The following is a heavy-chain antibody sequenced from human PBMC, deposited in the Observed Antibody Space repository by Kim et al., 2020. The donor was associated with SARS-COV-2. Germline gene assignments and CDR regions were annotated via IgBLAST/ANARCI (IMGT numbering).Heavy chain of an antibody. CDR1: GGSFSGYY. Sequence: SETLSLTCAVYGGSFSGYYWSWIRQPPGKGLEWIGEINHSGSTNYNPSLKSRVTISVDTSKNQFSLKLSSVTAADTAVYYCARGRLWSGWPETNWFDPWGQGTLVTVSS. J-gene: IGHJ5*02. D-gene: IGHD6-19*01. V-gene: IGHV4-34*01. CDR2: INHSGST. CDR3: ARGRLWSGWPETNWFDP.